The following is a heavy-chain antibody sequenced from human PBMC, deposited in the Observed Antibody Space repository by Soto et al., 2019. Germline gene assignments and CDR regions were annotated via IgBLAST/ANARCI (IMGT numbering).Heavy chain of an antibody. D-gene: IGHD3-10*01. V-gene: IGHV1-69*12. CDR2: IIPIFGTA. Sequence: QVQLVQSGAEVKKPGSSVKVSCKASGGTFSSYAISWVRQAPGQGLEWMGGIIPIFGTANYAQKFQGRVRITADESTSTAYMELSSLRSEDTAVYYCAREGDYYGSGRGFYCYGMDVWGQGTTVTVSS. CDR1: GGTFSSYA. CDR3: AREGDYYGSGRGFYCYGMDV. J-gene: IGHJ6*02.